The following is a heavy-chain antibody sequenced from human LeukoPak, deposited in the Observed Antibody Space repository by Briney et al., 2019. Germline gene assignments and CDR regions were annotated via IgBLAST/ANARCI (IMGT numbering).Heavy chain of an antibody. CDR2: ISXXXSXX. CDR1: GFTFSDYY. V-gene: IGHV3-11*04. Sequence: GGSLRLSCAASGFTFSDYYMSWIRQAPGKGLEWVSYISXXXSXXXXXXXXXGRFTISSDNAKNTLYLQMNSRRAEDTAVYYXAKXXAXXPVWGQGTLVTVSS. D-gene: IGHD6-6*01. CDR3: AKXXAXXPV. J-gene: IGHJ4*02.